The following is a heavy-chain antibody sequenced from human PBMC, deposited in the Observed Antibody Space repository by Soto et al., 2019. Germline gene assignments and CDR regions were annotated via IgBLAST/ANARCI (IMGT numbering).Heavy chain of an antibody. V-gene: IGHV3-23*01. CDR1: GFTFSSYA. CDR3: AKDQQEYYYDSSGQTNGYYFDY. D-gene: IGHD3-22*01. J-gene: IGHJ4*02. CDR2: ISGSGGST. Sequence: EVQLLESGGGLVQPGGSLRLSCAASGFTFSSYAMSWVRQAPGKGLEWVSAISGSGGSTYYADSVKGRFTISRDNSKNTLYLQMNRLRAEDTAVYYCAKDQQEYYYDSSGQTNGYYFDYWGQGTLVTVSS.